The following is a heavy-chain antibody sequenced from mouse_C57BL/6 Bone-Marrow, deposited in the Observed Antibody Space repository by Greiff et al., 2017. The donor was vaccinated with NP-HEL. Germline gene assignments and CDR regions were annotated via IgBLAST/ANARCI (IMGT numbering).Heavy chain of an antibody. CDR2: IDPSDSYT. D-gene: IGHD1-1*01. J-gene: IGHJ1*03. CDR3: AKGVTTVAPWYCDV. CDR1: GYTFTSYW. V-gene: IGHV1-69*01. Sequence: QVQLQQPGAELVMPGASVKLSCKASGYTFTSYWMHWVKQRPGQGLEWIGEIDPSDSYTNYNQKFKGKSTLTVDKSSSTAYMQLSSLTSEDSAVYYCAKGVTTVAPWYCDVWGTGTTVTVSS.